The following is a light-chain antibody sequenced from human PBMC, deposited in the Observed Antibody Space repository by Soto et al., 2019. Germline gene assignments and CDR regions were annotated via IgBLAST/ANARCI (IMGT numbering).Light chain of an antibody. CDR2: TAS. CDR1: QTIKNY. J-gene: IGKJ1*01. V-gene: IGKV1-5*03. Sequence: DIQMTQSPSTLSASVGDRVTITCRASQTIKNYLAWYQQKPGKAPNLLIYTASTLKSGVPSRFSGSGSGTEFTLTISSLQPDDFANYYCQQYNTFSSFGQGTKVDIK. CDR3: QQYNTFSS.